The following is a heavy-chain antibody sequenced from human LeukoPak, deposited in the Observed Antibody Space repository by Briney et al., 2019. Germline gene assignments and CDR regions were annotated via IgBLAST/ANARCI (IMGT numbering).Heavy chain of an antibody. D-gene: IGHD3-22*01. CDR3: ARGMFDNSGHYYYFYYALDV. CDR2: MNAESGHT. CDR1: GYTFTSYH. J-gene: IGHJ6*02. V-gene: IGHV1-8*01. Sequence: ASVKVSCKASGYTFTSYHIDWVRQAPGQGPEWMGWMNAESGHTGYAQNLEGRVTMTRDTSTNTAYMELRSLRSEDTAVYFCARGMFDNSGHYYYFYYALDVWGQGTTVTVSS.